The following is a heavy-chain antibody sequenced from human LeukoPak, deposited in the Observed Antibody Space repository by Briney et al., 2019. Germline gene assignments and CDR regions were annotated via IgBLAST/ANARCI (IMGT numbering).Heavy chain of an antibody. D-gene: IGHD4-17*01. CDR3: ARGGTVTTVSDWFDP. CDR1: GYTFTSYY. V-gene: IGHV1-46*01. J-gene: IGHJ5*02. Sequence: ASVKVSCKASGYTFTSYYMHWVRQAPGQGLEWMGIINPSGGSTSYAQKFQGRVTMTRDMSTSTVYMELSSLRSEDTAVYYCARGGTVTTVSDWFDPWGQGTLVTVSS. CDR2: INPSGGST.